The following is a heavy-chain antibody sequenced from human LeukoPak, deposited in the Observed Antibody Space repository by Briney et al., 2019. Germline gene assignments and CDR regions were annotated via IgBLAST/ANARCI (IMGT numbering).Heavy chain of an antibody. CDR2: IYYSGST. CDR1: GGSISSSSYY. D-gene: IGHD4-23*01. J-gene: IGHJ4*02. Sequence: PSETLSLTCTVSGGSISSSSYYWGWIRQPPGKGLEWIGSIYYSGSTYYNPSLKSRVTISVDTSKNQFFLKLSSVTAADTAVYYCAREGMVPETEGGGGLNWGQGTLVTVSS. V-gene: IGHV4-39*07. CDR3: AREGMVPETEGGGGLN.